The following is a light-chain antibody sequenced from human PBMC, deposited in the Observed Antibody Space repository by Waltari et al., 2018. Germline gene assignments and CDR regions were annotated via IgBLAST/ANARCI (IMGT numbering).Light chain of an antibody. CDR2: WAS. V-gene: IGKV4-1*01. Sequence: DIVMTQSPESLAVSLGVRATIRCKSSQTLLYISNNKNYLSWYQQKPGQPPRLLMYWASTRESGVPDRFSGSGSGTDFTLTIGSLQAEDVAVYYCQQYYDIPYTFGQGTKLEIK. CDR1: QTLLYISNNKNY. J-gene: IGKJ2*01. CDR3: QQYYDIPYT.